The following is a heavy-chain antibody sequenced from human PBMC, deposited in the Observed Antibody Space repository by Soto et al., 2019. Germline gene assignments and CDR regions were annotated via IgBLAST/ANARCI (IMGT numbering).Heavy chain of an antibody. CDR2: LNPDSGAT. Sequence: ASVKVSCKTSGYTFTDYYIYWVRQAPGQGLEWVGWLNPDSGATNYAQKFQGWVTLTRDTSIRTAYMEVSSLKSDDTAVYYCARAFVTTNFFDYWGQGTLVTVSS. J-gene: IGHJ4*02. CDR1: GYTFTDYY. D-gene: IGHD4-17*01. V-gene: IGHV1-2*04. CDR3: ARAFVTTNFFDY.